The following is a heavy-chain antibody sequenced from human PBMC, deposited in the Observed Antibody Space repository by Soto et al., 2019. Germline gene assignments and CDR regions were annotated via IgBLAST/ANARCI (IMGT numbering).Heavy chain of an antibody. CDR3: ASDSYGSLGLDY. J-gene: IGHJ4*02. CDR2: IYYSGST. CDR1: GDSISRSSYY. D-gene: IGHD5-18*01. V-gene: IGHV4-39*07. Sequence: SETLSLTCTVSGDSISRSSYYWGWIRQPPGKGLEWIGSIYYSGSTYYNPSLKSRVTMSVDTSKKQFSLKLSSVTAADTAVYYCASDSYGSLGLDYWGQGTLVTVSS.